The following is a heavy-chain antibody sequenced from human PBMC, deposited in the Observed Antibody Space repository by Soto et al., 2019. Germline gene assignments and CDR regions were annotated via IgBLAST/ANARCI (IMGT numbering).Heavy chain of an antibody. CDR3: ARRDTAMAYYYYYGMDV. CDR1: GYTFPGSY. V-gene: IGHV1-2*02. J-gene: IGHJ6*02. Sequence: KSSGYTFPGSYMHWVRQAPGQGLEWMGWINPNSGGTNYAQKFQGRVTMTRDTSISTAYMELSRLRSDDTAVYYCARRDTAMAYYYYYGMDVWGQGTTVTVSS. CDR2: INPNSGGT. D-gene: IGHD5-18*01.